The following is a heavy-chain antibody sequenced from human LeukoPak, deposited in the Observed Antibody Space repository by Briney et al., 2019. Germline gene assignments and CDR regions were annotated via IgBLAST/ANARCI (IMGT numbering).Heavy chain of an antibody. CDR1: GFTFSSYG. CDR2: ISYDGSNK. Sequence: GGSLRLSCAASGFTFSSYGMHWVRQAPGKGLEWVAVISYDGSNKYYADSVKGRFTISRDNSKNTLYLQMNSLRAEDTAVYYCAKEVSAGGSYLELFDYWGQGTLVTVSS. D-gene: IGHD1-26*01. J-gene: IGHJ4*02. CDR3: AKEVSAGGSYLELFDY. V-gene: IGHV3-30*18.